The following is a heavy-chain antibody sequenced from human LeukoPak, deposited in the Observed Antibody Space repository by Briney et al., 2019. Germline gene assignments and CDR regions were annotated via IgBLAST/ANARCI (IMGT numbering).Heavy chain of an antibody. D-gene: IGHD6-19*01. J-gene: IGHJ6*04. CDR1: GYTFTSYY. V-gene: IGHV1-46*01. CDR3: ARGEAVAGMYYGMDV. CDR2: INPSGGST. Sequence: ASVKVSCKASGYTFTSYYMHWVRQAPGQGLERMGIINPSGGSTSYAQKFQGRVTMTRDTSTSTVYMELSSLRSEDTAVYYCARGEAVAGMYYGMDVWGKGTTVTVSS.